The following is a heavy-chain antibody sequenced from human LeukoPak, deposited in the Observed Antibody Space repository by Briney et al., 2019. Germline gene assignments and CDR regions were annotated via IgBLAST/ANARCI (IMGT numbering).Heavy chain of an antibody. CDR3: AREDFCSSGNCFDL. V-gene: IGHV1-2*02. CDR2: INAKSCRA. CDR1: VYTFTGYY. Sequence: SVNLSFKSSVYTFTGYYIRCERHAPGQRPEWIGGINAKSCRANYVQKFQGRVTMTRDTSISTAYMELGRLRSVDTAVYYCAREDFCSSGNCFDLWGRGTVVSVSS. D-gene: IGHD6-13*01. J-gene: IGHJ5*02.